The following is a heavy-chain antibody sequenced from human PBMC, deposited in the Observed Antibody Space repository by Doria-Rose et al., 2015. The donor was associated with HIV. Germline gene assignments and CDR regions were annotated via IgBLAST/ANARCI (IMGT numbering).Heavy chain of an antibody. D-gene: IGHD6-13*01. CDR1: GVSLSSPGMC. CDR2: IFSDDER. Sequence: QITLKESGPVLVKPTETLTLTCTVSGVSLSSPGMCVSWIRQPPGKALEWLVIIFSDDERSYKTSLKSRLTISRGTSKSQVVLTMTDMDPVDTATYYCARIKSSRWYHKYYFDFWGQGTLVIVSA. J-gene: IGHJ4*02. CDR3: ARIKSSRWYHKYYFDF. V-gene: IGHV2-26*01.